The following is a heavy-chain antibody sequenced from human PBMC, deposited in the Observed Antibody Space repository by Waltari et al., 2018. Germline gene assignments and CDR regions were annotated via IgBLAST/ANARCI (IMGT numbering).Heavy chain of an antibody. CDR2: IRNRARSFTT. J-gene: IGHJ4*02. D-gene: IGHD3-16*01. CDR1: EFTSANHY. V-gene: IGHV3-72*01. Sequence: DVQVVESGGGLVQPGGSLTLSFAASEFTSANHYMNWVRQAPGKGLEWVGLIRNRARSFTTDYAASVEGRFAISRDDSKNSLYLQMNSLKTEDTAVYYCVRDKQGGYFDYWGQGTLVTVSS. CDR3: VRDKQGGYFDY.